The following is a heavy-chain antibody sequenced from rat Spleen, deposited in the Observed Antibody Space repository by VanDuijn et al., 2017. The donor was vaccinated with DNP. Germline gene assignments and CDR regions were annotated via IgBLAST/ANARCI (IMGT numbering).Heavy chain of an antibody. Sequence: EVQLVESGGGLVQPGGSLKLSCAASGFTFSDSYMAWVRQAATKGLEWVASVTYDGDKFYYRYSVKGRFTISRDNAKSSLSLQMDSLRSEDTATYYCTKDLQWYAMDAWGQGTSVTVSS. D-gene: IGHD1-1*01. CDR2: VTYDGDKF. CDR1: GFTFSDSY. J-gene: IGHJ4*01. V-gene: IGHV5-20*01. CDR3: TKDLQWYAMDA.